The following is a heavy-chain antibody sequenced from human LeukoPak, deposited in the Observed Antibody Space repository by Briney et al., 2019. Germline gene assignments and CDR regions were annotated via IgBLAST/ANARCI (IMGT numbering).Heavy chain of an antibody. Sequence: SETLSLTCTVSRGSIRTYYWSWIRQSPGKGLEWIGYIYDSGTTKYNPSLKSRVTISVDTSKNQFSLKLTSVTAADTAVYYCARSALDTSGSYYNPQPFEFWGQGTLVTVSS. J-gene: IGHJ4*02. V-gene: IGHV4-59*01. D-gene: IGHD3-10*01. CDR3: ARSALDTSGSYYNPQPFEF. CDR1: RGSIRTYY. CDR2: IYDSGTT.